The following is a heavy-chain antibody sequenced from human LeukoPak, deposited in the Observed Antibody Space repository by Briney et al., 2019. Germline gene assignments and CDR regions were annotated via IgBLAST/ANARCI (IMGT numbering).Heavy chain of an antibody. CDR1: GGSISSYY. Sequence: SETLSLTCTVSGGSISSYYWSWIRQPPGKGLEWIGYIYYSGSTSYNPSLKSRVTISVDTSKNQFSLKLSSVTAADTAVYYCARDRSIAGYGFDIWGQGTMVTVSS. J-gene: IGHJ3*02. CDR2: IYYSGST. V-gene: IGHV4-59*01. CDR3: ARDRSIAGYGFDI. D-gene: IGHD6-13*01.